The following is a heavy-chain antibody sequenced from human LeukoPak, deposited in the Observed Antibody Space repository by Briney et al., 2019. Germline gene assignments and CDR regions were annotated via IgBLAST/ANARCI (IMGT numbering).Heavy chain of an antibody. CDR1: GFTFSSYS. CDR3: ARDQDSSSWYAQLEWYYYYGMDV. V-gene: IGHV3-48*04. D-gene: IGHD6-13*01. CDR2: ISSSARTK. J-gene: IGHJ6*02. Sequence: PGGSLRLSCAASGFTFSSYSMDWVRQAPGKGLEWVSYISSSARTKYYADSVKGRFTISRDNAKNSLYLQMNSLRAEDTAVYYCARDQDSSSWYAQLEWYYYYGMDVWGQGTTVSVSS.